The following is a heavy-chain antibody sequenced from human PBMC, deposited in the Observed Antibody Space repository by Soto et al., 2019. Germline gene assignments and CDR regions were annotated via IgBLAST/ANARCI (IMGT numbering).Heavy chain of an antibody. CDR1: GVAFSNYE. V-gene: IGHV3-48*03. CDR2: ISLSGSTI. Sequence: XGSLILSCAASGVAFSNYEMNWVRQAPGKGLEWVSYISLSGSTIYYADSVKGRFTISRDDAKNSLYLQMDSLRADDTAVYYCARESFSASPNFFDYWGQGTLVTVSS. D-gene: IGHD3-3*02. J-gene: IGHJ4*02. CDR3: ARESFSASPNFFDY.